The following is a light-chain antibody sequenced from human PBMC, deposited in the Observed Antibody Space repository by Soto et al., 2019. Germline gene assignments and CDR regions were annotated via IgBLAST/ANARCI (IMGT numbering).Light chain of an antibody. Sequence: DIQMTQAPSSLSASVGDRGTITFRASQSISSYLNWYQQKPGKAPKLLIYAASSLQSGVPSRFSGSGSGTDFTLTISSLQPEDFAIYYCQQTYTTPEITFGQGTRLEI. CDR1: QSISSY. J-gene: IGKJ5*01. V-gene: IGKV1-39*01. CDR3: QQTYTTPEIT. CDR2: AAS.